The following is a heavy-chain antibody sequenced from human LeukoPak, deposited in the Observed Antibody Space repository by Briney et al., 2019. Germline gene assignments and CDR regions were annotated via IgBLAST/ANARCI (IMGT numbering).Heavy chain of an antibody. CDR3: AKDSGPGNTYGYWN. CDR1: GFTFEDYA. CDR2: ISYNSGSI. Sequence: GGSLRLSCAASGFTFEDYAMHWVRRAAGKGLEWVSAISYNSGSIVYADSVKGRFTISRDNAKNSLYLQMNSLRAEDTAFYYCAKDSGPGNTYGYWNWGQGALVTVSS. D-gene: IGHD5-18*01. J-gene: IGHJ4*02. V-gene: IGHV3-9*01.